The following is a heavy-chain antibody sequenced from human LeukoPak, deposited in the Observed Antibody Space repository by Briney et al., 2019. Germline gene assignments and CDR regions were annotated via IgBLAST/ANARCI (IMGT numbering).Heavy chain of an antibody. V-gene: IGHV3-30*04. Sequence: PPGGSLRLSCAASGFTFSNYAMYWVRQAPGKGLEWVALISYDGSVQYYADSVKGRFTISRDSPKNTFYLQMNSLRPEDTAVYYCARERTGFYAEYWGQGTLVTVSS. D-gene: IGHD3/OR15-3a*01. CDR3: ARERTGFYAEY. CDR1: GFTFSNYA. J-gene: IGHJ4*02. CDR2: ISYDGSVQ.